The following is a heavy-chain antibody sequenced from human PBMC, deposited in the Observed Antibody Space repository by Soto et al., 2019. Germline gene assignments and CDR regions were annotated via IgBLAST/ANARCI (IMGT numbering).Heavy chain of an antibody. CDR2: IDPSDSYT. Sequence: LGESLKISCKGSGYSFTSYWISWVRQMPGKGLEWMGRIDPSDSYTNYSPSFQGHVTISADKSISTAYLQWSSLKASDTAMYYCAREGWDTAMANYYYYGMDVWGQGTTVTVS. J-gene: IGHJ6*02. V-gene: IGHV5-10-1*01. CDR1: GYSFTSYW. CDR3: AREGWDTAMANYYYYGMDV. D-gene: IGHD5-18*01.